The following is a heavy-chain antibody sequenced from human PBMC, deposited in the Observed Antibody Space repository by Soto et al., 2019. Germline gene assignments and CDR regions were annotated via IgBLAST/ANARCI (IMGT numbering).Heavy chain of an antibody. CDR1: GGSFSGYY. CDR3: ARGLKTYCTNGVCYTGYNWFDP. V-gene: IGHV4-34*01. D-gene: IGHD2-8*01. Sequence: SETLSLTRAVYGGSFSGYYWSWIRQPPGKGLEWLGEINHSGSTNYNPSLKSRVTISVDTSKNQFSLKLSSVTAADTAVYYCARGLKTYCTNGVCYTGYNWFDPWGQGTLVTVSS. CDR2: INHSGST. J-gene: IGHJ5*02.